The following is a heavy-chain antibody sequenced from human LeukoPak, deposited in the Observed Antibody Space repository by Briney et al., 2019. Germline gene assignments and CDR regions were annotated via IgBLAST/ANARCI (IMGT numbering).Heavy chain of an antibody. V-gene: IGHV3-15*01. Sequence: GGSLRLSCTASGFSFSDAWMTWVRQAPGKGLEWVGRIKPIATGGTTEYAAPVKGRFTISRDDSKNTVYLQMNSLESEDTAVYYCTTPSDWAQGTLVTVSS. CDR3: TTPSD. CDR1: GFSFSDAW. CDR2: IKPIATGGTT. J-gene: IGHJ4*02.